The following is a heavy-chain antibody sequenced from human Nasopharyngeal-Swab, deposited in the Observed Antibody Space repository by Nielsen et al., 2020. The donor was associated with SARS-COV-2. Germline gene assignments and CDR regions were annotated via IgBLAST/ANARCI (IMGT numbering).Heavy chain of an antibody. Sequence: SVKISCKASGGTFNSYAISWVRQAPGQGLEWMGRIIPILGIANYAQKFQGRVTITADKSTSTAYMGLSSLRSEDTAVYYCARGCGITIFGVVTCYYMDVWGKGTTVTVSS. D-gene: IGHD3-3*01. CDR2: IIPILGIA. CDR1: GGTFNSYA. V-gene: IGHV1-69*04. J-gene: IGHJ6*03. CDR3: ARGCGITIFGVVTCYYMDV.